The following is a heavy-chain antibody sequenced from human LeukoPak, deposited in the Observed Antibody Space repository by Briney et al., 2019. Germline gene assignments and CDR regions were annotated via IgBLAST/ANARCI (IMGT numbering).Heavy chain of an antibody. CDR1: GVSISSYY. CDR2: IYYSGST. Sequence: PSETLSLTCTVSGVSISSYYWSWIRQPPGKGQEWIGYIYYSGSTNYNLSLKSRVTISVDTSKNQFSLKLSSVTAADTAVYYCARSRGYSYGTTFLDYWGQGTLVTVSS. J-gene: IGHJ4*02. CDR3: ARSRGYSYGTTFLDY. D-gene: IGHD5-18*01. V-gene: IGHV4-59*08.